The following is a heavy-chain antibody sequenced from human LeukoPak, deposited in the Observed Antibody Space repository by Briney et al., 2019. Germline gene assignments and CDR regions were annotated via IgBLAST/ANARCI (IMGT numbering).Heavy chain of an antibody. CDR1: GFTFSSYA. V-gene: IGHV3-30*02. CDR2: IRYDESNK. J-gene: IGHJ5*02. Sequence: GGSLRLSCAASGFTFSSYAMHWVRQAPGKGLEWVASIRYDESNKYYADSVQGRFIISRDNSKNTLYLQMNSLRLEDTAVYYCAKDPNVLRFLQWPEELDPWGQGTLVTVSS. CDR3: AKDPNVLRFLQWPEELDP. D-gene: IGHD3-3*01.